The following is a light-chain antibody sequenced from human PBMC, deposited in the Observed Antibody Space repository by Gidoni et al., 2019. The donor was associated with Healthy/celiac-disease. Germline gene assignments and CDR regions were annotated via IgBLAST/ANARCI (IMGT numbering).Light chain of an antibody. CDR2: GAS. V-gene: IGKV3-20*01. CDR1: QSVSSSY. CDR3: QQYGSSQVT. J-gene: IGKJ4*01. Sequence: ELVLTQSPGTLSLSPGERATLSCRASQSVSSSYLAWYQQKPGQAPRLLIYGASSRATGIPDRFSGSGSGTDFTLTISRLEPEDFAVYYCQQYGSSQVTFGGGTKVEIK.